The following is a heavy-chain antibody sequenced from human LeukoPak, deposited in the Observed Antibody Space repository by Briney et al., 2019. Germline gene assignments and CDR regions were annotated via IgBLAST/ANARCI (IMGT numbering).Heavy chain of an antibody. CDR3: ARDLGGDSSGWTWAFDI. J-gene: IGHJ3*02. V-gene: IGHV1-18*01. CDR2: ISAYNGDT. CDR1: GYTFTSYG. Sequence: ASVKVSCKASGYTFTSYGISWVRQAPGQGLEWMGWISAYNGDTNYAQKLQGRVTMTTDTSTSTAYMELRSLGSDDTAVYYCARDLGGDSSGWTWAFDIWGQGTMVTVSS. D-gene: IGHD6-19*01.